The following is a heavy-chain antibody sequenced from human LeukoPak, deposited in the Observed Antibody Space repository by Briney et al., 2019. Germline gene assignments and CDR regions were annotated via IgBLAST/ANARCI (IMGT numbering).Heavy chain of an antibody. CDR1: GFTFSSYS. CDR2: ISSSSSYI. CDR3: AKDTYNWNDIGDY. J-gene: IGHJ4*02. D-gene: IGHD1-20*01. Sequence: GGSLRLSCAASGFTFSSYSMNWVRQAPGKGLEWVSSISSSSSYIYYADSVKGRFTISRDNAKNSLYLQMNSLRAEDTAVYYCAKDTYNWNDIGDYWGQGTLVTVSS. V-gene: IGHV3-21*04.